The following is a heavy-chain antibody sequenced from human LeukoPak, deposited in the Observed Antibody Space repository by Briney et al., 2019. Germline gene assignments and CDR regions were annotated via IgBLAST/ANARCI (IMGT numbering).Heavy chain of an antibody. V-gene: IGHV3-21*01. J-gene: IGHJ4*02. D-gene: IGHD6-6*01. CDR3: ARSYSSSRGTFDY. CDR1: GFTFSSYG. CDR2: ITSSSSYI. Sequence: PGGSLRLSCAASGFTFSSYGMNWVRQAPGKGLEWVSSITSSSSYIYYADSVKGRFTISRDNAKNSLYLQMDSLRAEDTAVYYCARSYSSSRGTFDYWGQGTLVTVSS.